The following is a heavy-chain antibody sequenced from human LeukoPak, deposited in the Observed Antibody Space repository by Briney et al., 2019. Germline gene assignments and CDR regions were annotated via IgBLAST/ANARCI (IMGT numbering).Heavy chain of an antibody. CDR3: ARDRTGIAAGDYYYYMDV. V-gene: IGHV4-61*02. CDR2: IYTSGST. CDR1: GGSISSGSYY. J-gene: IGHJ6*03. Sequence: PSETLSLTCTVSGGSISSGSYYWSWIRQPAGKGLEWIGRIYTSGSTNYNPSLKSRVTISVDTSKNQFSLKLSSVTAADTAVYYCARDRTGIAAGDYYYYMDVWGKGTTVTVSS. D-gene: IGHD6-25*01.